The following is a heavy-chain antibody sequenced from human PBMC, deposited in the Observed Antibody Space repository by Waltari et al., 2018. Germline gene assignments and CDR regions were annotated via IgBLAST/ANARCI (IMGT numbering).Heavy chain of an antibody. Sequence: QVQLVQSGAEVKKPGSSVKVSCKASGGTFSSYAISWVRQAPGQGLEWMGGIIPIFGTANYAQKFQGRVTITADESTSTAYMELSSLRSEDTAVYYCARVGDLELGDSSGYQYYGMDVWGQGTTVTVSS. CDR1: GGTFSSYA. D-gene: IGHD3-22*01. J-gene: IGHJ6*02. CDR3: ARVGDLELGDSSGYQYYGMDV. V-gene: IGHV1-69*01. CDR2: IIPIFGTA.